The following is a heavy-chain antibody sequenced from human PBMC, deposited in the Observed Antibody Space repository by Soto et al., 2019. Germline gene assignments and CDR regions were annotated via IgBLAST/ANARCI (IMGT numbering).Heavy chain of an antibody. CDR3: ARLSSDRYSGYRSQRPAY. J-gene: IGHJ4*02. V-gene: IGHV1-2*02. Sequence: ASVKVSCKASGYTFTGYYMHWVRQAPGQGLEWMGWINPNSGGTNYAQKFQGRVTITADESTSTAYMELSSLRSEDTAVYYCARLSSDRYSGYRSQRPAYWGQGTLVTVSS. CDR1: GYTFTGYY. CDR2: INPNSGGT. D-gene: IGHD5-12*01.